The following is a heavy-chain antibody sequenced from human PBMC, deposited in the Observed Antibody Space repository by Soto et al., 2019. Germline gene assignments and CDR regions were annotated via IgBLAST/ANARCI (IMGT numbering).Heavy chain of an antibody. CDR1: GYSFTNYW. D-gene: IGHD2-8*01. CDR2: IYPGDSDT. Sequence: GESLKISCEGSGYSFTNYWIGWVRQMPGKGLEWMGIIYPGDSDTRYSPSFQGQVTISADKSISTAYLQWSSLKASDTAMYYCSKSRTKGGGYNWFDPWGQGALVTVSS. J-gene: IGHJ5*02. V-gene: IGHV5-51*01. CDR3: SKSRTKGGGYNWFDP.